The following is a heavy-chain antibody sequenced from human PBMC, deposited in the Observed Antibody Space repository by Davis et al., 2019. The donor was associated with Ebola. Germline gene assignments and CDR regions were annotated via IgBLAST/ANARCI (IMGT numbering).Heavy chain of an antibody. V-gene: IGHV3-23*01. CDR2: ISGSGGST. CDR1: GFTFSGSA. J-gene: IGHJ6*02. Sequence: GESLKISCAASGFTFSGSAMHWVRQAPGKGLEWVSAISGSGGSTYYADSVKGRFTISRDNSKNTLYLQMNSLRAEDTAVYYCAKLPWGNEWLLWYYYYGMDVWGQGTTVTVSS. D-gene: IGHD3-3*01. CDR3: AKLPWGNEWLLWYYYYGMDV.